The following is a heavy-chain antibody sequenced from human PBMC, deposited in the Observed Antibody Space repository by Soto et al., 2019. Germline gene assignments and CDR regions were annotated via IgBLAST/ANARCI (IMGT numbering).Heavy chain of an antibody. CDR1: GGTFSSYA. Sequence: SVKVSCKASGGTFSSYAISWVRQAPGQGLEWMGGIIPIFGTANYAQKFQGRVTITADESTSTAYMELSSLRSEDTAVYYCAGDLVDINYYYGMDVWGQGTTVTVSS. CDR2: IIPIFGTA. D-gene: IGHD3-22*01. J-gene: IGHJ6*02. V-gene: IGHV1-69*13. CDR3: AGDLVDINYYYGMDV.